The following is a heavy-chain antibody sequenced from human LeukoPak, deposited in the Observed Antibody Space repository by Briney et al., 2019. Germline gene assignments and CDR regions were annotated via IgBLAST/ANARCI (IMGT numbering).Heavy chain of an antibody. CDR1: GFTFSSYI. J-gene: IGHJ6*02. D-gene: IGHD3-3*01. CDR2: ISYDGSNE. V-gene: IGHV3-30*09. CDR3: ARAMEDFWSGYYSYYYYGMDV. Sequence: GGSLRLSCAASGFTFSSYIMHWVRQAPGKGLEWVAAISYDGSNEGYAESVKGRFAISRDNSKNTMYLQMSSLSSEDTAVYYCARAMEDFWSGYYSYYYYGMDVWGQGTTVTVSS.